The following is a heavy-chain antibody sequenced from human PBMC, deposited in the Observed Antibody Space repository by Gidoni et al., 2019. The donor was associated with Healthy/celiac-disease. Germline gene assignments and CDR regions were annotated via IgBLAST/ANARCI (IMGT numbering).Heavy chain of an antibody. CDR3: AKDFYMGYVDY. Sequence: VQLLESGAGLVQPVGFLRLSCAASGFTFSSYAMGWVRQAPGKGLEWVSAISGSGGSTYYADSVKGRFTISRDNSKNTLYLQMNSLRAEDTAVYYCAKDFYMGYVDYWGQGTLVTVSS. V-gene: IGHV3-23*01. CDR2: ISGSGGST. CDR1: GFTFSSYA. J-gene: IGHJ4*02. D-gene: IGHD2-2*02.